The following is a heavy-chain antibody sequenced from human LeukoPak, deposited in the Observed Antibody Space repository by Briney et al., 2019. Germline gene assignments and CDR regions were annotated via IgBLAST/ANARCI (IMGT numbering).Heavy chain of an antibody. D-gene: IGHD5-18*01. CDR3: ASSNPEYSYGTDY. CDR1: GYTFTDHY. CDR2: INPSGGST. J-gene: IGHJ4*02. Sequence: ASVQVSCRASGYTFTDHYIHWVRQAPGQGLEWMGIINPSGGSTSYAQKFQGRVTMTRDTSTSTVYMELSSLRSEDTAVYYCASSNPEYSYGTDYWGQGTLVTVSS. V-gene: IGHV1-46*01.